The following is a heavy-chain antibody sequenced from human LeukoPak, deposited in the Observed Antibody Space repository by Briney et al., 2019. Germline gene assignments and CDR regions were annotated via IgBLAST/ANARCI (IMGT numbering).Heavy chain of an antibody. CDR3: ARVPSFDSWSGFPDY. V-gene: IGHV1-8*01. CDR1: GYTFTSYD. Sequence: ASVKVYCKASGYTFTSYDINWVRQSTGQGLEWMGWVDPSSGKAGSSQKFQGRVIMTSSTSITTVYMELSSLTSEDTAIYYCARVPSFDSWSGFPDYWGQGTLVTVSS. J-gene: IGHJ4*02. CDR2: VDPSSGKA. D-gene: IGHD3-3*01.